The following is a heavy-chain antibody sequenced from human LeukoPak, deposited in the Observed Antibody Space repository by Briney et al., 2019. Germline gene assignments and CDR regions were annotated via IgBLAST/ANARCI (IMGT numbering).Heavy chain of an antibody. J-gene: IGHJ4*02. V-gene: IGHV3-23*01. CDR3: AKDSAPDQWLVARVYDY. CDR2: ISGSGGST. D-gene: IGHD6-19*01. CDR1: GFTFSSYG. Sequence: PGGSLRLSCAASGFTFSSYGMSWVRQAPGKGLEWVSAISGSGGSTYYADSVKGRFTISRDNSKNTLYLQMNSLRAEDTAVYYCAKDSAPDQWLVARVYDYWGQGTLVTVSS.